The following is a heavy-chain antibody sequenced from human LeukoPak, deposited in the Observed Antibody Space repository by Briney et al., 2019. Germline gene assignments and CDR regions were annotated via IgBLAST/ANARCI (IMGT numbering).Heavy chain of an antibody. Sequence: GGSLRLSCAASGFTVSSNCMSWVRQAPGKGLEWVSVIYSGGNTYYADSVKGRFTISRDNSKNTLYLQMNSLRAEDTAVYYCATDSAPDYWGQGTLVTVSS. V-gene: IGHV3-53*05. CDR2: IYSGGNT. CDR3: ATDSAPDY. CDR1: GFTVSSNC. J-gene: IGHJ4*02.